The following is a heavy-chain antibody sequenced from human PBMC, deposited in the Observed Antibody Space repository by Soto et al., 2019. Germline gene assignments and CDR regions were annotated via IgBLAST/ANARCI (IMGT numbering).Heavy chain of an antibody. V-gene: IGHV1-3*01. CDR3: AKSTGRYFDY. Sequence: QVQLVQSGTEVKKSGASMKISCKASGYTFTSHAVHWVRQAPGQRLEWIGWINVGNGNTKYSQTFQGRVTITRDTSANTASMELSSLGSEDSAVYYCAKSTGRYFDYWGQGTLVTVSS. CDR2: INVGNGNT. J-gene: IGHJ4*02. D-gene: IGHD1-1*01. CDR1: GYTFTSHA.